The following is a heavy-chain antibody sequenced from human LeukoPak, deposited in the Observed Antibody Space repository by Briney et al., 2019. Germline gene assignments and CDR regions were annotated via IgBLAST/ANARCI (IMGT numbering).Heavy chain of an antibody. Sequence: SETLSLTCTVSGGSISSSSYYWGWIRQPPGKGLEWIGSIYYSGSTYYNPSLKSRVTISVDTSKNQFSLKLSSVTAADTAVYYCARPPRALGEMATMGYYYYYYYMDVWGKGTTVTVSS. CDR3: ARPPRALGEMATMGYYYYYYYMDV. V-gene: IGHV4-39*07. D-gene: IGHD5-24*01. CDR2: IYYSGST. J-gene: IGHJ6*03. CDR1: GGSISSSSYY.